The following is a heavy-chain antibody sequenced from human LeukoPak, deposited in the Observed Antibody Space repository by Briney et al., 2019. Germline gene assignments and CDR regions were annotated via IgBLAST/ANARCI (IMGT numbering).Heavy chain of an antibody. Sequence: GGSLRLSCAASGFTFSNYEMNWVRQAPGKGLEWVSYISSSGSYIHYADSVKGRFTISSDNAKNSLYLQMNSLRAEDTAVYHCARGPRDPTEYCSGGRCAPTYDVWGQGILVTVSS. D-gene: IGHD2-15*01. CDR2: ISSSGSYI. CDR3: ARGPRDPTEYCSGGRCAPTYDV. J-gene: IGHJ4*02. V-gene: IGHV3-48*03. CDR1: GFTFSNYE.